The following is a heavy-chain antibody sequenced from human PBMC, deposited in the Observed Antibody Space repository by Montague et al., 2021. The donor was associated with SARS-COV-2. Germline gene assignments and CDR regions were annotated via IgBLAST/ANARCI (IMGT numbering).Heavy chain of an antibody. CDR2: IYYSGST. V-gene: IGHV4-31*03. D-gene: IGHD3-3*01. CDR1: GGSISSGGYY. J-gene: IGHJ4*02. Sequence: TLSLTCTVSGGSISSGGYYWSWIRQHPRKGLEWIGYIYYSGSTYYNPSLKSRVTISVDTSKNQFSLKLSSVTAADTAVYYCARASGKKTIFGVVISYFDYWGQGTLVTVSP. CDR3: ARASGKKTIFGVVISYFDY.